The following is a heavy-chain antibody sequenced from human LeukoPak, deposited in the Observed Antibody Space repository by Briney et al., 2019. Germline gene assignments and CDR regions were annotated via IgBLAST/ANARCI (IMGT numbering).Heavy chain of an antibody. CDR3: ARDDYGDYDWFDP. CDR1: VFTFSSYS. CDR2: ISSSSSYI. D-gene: IGHD4-17*01. Sequence: PGPSLRLSCAASVFTFSSYSMNWVRQAPGKGLEWVSSISSSSSYIYYADSVKGRFTISRDNAKNSLYLQMNSLRAEDTAVYYCARDDYGDYDWFDPWGQGTLGTVSS. J-gene: IGHJ5*02. V-gene: IGHV3-21*01.